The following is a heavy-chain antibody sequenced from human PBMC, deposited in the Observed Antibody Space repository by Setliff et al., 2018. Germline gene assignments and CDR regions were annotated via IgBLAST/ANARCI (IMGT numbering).Heavy chain of an antibody. D-gene: IGHD2-15*01. CDR1: GYTFVNYG. CDR3: IVNMVRPVTGLDS. Sequence: VASVKVSCKASGYTFVNYGVSWVRQAPGQGVEWMGWISTYSGAIKNVPKFRDRVTMTTDASTNTAYMELSGLTSADTAIYYCIVNMVRPVTGLDSWGPGTLVTVSS. CDR2: ISTYSGAI. V-gene: IGHV1-18*01. J-gene: IGHJ4*02.